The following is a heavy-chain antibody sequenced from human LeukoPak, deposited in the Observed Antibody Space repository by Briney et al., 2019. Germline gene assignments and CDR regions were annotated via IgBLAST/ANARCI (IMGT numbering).Heavy chain of an antibody. CDR3: AMTATVVTSLTFDY. J-gene: IGHJ4*02. Sequence: GGSLRLSCAAAGFTFSNYAMTWVRQAPGKGLEWVSSISGSGGSTYYADSVKGRFTISRDNSKNTLYLQMYSLRAEDTAVYYCAMTATVVTSLTFDYWGQGTLVTVSS. CDR1: GFTFSNYA. D-gene: IGHD4-23*01. V-gene: IGHV3-23*01. CDR2: ISGSGGST.